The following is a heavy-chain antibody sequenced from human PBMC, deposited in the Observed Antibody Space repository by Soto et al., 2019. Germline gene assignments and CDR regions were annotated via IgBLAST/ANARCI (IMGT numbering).Heavy chain of an antibody. D-gene: IGHD6-13*01. Sequence: ASVKVSCKASGYTFNTHGLSWVRQAPGQGLEWVGWISDYNGNTKSAQKFQGRVSMTTDTPTSTAYLELRSLTFDDSAIYYCARDGGLAPNYGLDVWGKGTAVTVSS. V-gene: IGHV1-18*01. J-gene: IGHJ6*04. CDR2: ISDYNGNT. CDR3: ARDGGLAPNYGLDV. CDR1: GYTFNTHG.